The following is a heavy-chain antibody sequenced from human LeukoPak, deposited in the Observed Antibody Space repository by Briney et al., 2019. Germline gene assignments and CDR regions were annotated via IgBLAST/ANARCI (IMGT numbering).Heavy chain of an antibody. CDR1: GFTFSSYA. CDR3: ASRYGDWRY. CDR2: ISYDGSNK. D-gene: IGHD4-17*01. V-gene: IGHV3-30-3*01. J-gene: IGHJ4*02. Sequence: GGSLRLSCAASGFTFSSYAMHWVRQAPGKGLEWVAVISYDGSNKYYADSVKGRFTISRDNSKNTLYLQMNSLRAEDTAVYYCASRYGDWRYWGQGTLVTVSS.